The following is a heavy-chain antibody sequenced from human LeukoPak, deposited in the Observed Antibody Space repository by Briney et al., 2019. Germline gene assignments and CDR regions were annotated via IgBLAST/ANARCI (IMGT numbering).Heavy chain of an antibody. CDR3: ARLSAAVHLGAFDL. D-gene: IGHD3-3*01. Sequence: SETLSLTCAVSGVSISPCYWAWIRQPPAKGLEWIGFIHTSGSNNQYPSLKSRVTISVDKSKNHFSLVLTSVTAADTAVDYCARLSAAVHLGAFDLWGQGTMVTVSS. CDR1: GVSISPCY. J-gene: IGHJ3*01. CDR2: IHTSGSN. V-gene: IGHV4-4*09.